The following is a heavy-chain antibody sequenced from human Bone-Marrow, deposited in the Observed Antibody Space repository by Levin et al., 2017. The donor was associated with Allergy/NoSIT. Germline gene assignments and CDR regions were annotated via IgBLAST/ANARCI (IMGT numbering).Heavy chain of an antibody. CDR2: ISWNSGSK. Sequence: GGSLRLSCSASGVTFDDHAMHWVRQAPGKGLEWVSGISWNSGSKGYADSVKGRFTISRDNGKNSLYLQMNSLRAEDTALYFCAKDIAAGDNDGRHLDIYHIYGMDVWGQGTTVTVSS. D-gene: IGHD1-1*01. V-gene: IGHV3-9*01. CDR1: GVTFDDHA. J-gene: IGHJ6*02. CDR3: AKDIAAGDNDGRHLDIYHIYGMDV.